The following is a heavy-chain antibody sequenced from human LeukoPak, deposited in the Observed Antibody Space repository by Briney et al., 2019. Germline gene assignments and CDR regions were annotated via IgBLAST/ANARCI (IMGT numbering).Heavy chain of an antibody. CDR2: IIPIFGTA. Sequence: ASVKVSCKASGGTFSSYAISWVRQAPGRGLEWMGGIIPIFGTANYAQKFQGRVTITTDESTSTAYMELSSLRSEDTAVYYCARGDPSPTYYYDSCGYFRWFDPWGQGTLVTVSS. D-gene: IGHD3-22*01. CDR3: ARGDPSPTYYYDSCGYFRWFDP. J-gene: IGHJ5*02. CDR1: GGTFSSYA. V-gene: IGHV1-69*05.